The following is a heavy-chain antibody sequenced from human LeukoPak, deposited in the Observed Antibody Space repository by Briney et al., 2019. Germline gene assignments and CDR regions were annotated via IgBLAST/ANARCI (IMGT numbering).Heavy chain of an antibody. CDR3: ARAGDYGDYVRRFDP. V-gene: IGHV4-61*02. CDR2: FYPSGST. CDR1: GGSISSGGYY. J-gene: IGHJ5*02. Sequence: SETLSLTCTVSGGSISSGGYYWSWIPQSAGKGLEWIGRFYPSGSTNYNPSLKSRVTMSVDSSKNQFSLRLNSVTAADTAVYYCARAGDYGDYVRRFDPWGQGTLVTVSS. D-gene: IGHD4-17*01.